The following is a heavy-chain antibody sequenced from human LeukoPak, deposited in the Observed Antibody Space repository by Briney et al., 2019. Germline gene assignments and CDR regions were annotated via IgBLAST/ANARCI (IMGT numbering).Heavy chain of an antibody. J-gene: IGHJ4*02. V-gene: IGHV3-7*01. Sequence: GGSLRLSCAASGFTFSSYWMNWVRQAPGKGLEWVANIKKDGSDKYYVDSVKGRFTISRDNAKNSLYLQMNSLRAEDTAVYYCARGFNYSSGWYYWGQGTLVTVSS. D-gene: IGHD6-19*01. CDR1: GFTFSSYW. CDR2: IKKDGSDK. CDR3: ARGFNYSSGWYY.